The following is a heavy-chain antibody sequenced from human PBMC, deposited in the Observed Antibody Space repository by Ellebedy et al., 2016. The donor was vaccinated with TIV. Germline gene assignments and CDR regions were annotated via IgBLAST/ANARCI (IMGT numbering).Heavy chain of an antibody. CDR1: EYTFTAQY. V-gene: IGHV1-2*02. CDR2: INPDSGGT. J-gene: IGHJ6*02. CDR3: ARVRRGSSGMDV. Sequence: ASVKVSCKASEYTFTAQYIQWVRQAPGQGLEWMGWINPDSGGTNYAQKFQGRVTMTRDTSVNTAYMELSRLESADTAVYYCARVRRGSSGMDVWGQGTTVTVS. D-gene: IGHD6-13*01.